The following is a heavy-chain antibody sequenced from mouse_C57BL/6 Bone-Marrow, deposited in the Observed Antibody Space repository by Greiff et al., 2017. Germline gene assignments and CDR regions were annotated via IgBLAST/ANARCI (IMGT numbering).Heavy chain of an antibody. CDR3: TPSYYYGSSDGY. CDR1: GFNIKDDY. Sequence: VQLKESGAELVRPGASVKLSCTASGFNIKDDYMHWVKQRPEQGLEWIGWIDPENGDTEYASKFQGKATITADTSSNTAYLQLSSLTSEDTAVYYCTPSYYYGSSDGYWGQGTTLTVSS. V-gene: IGHV14-4*01. CDR2: IDPENGDT. J-gene: IGHJ2*01. D-gene: IGHD1-1*01.